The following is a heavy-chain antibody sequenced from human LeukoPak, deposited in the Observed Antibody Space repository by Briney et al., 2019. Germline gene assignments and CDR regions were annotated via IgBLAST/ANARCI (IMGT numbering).Heavy chain of an antibody. CDR2: IYYSGST. V-gene: IGHV4-34*01. D-gene: IGHD2-15*01. CDR1: GGSFSGYY. J-gene: IGHJ4*02. Sequence: ASETLSLTCAVYGGSFSGYYWSWIRQPPGKGLEWIGSIYYSGSTYYNPSLNSRVTIFIDMSKNQFSLKLSSVTATDTAVYYCARLVCGGGSCPAEFDYWGQGTLVTVSS. CDR3: ARLVCGGGSCPAEFDY.